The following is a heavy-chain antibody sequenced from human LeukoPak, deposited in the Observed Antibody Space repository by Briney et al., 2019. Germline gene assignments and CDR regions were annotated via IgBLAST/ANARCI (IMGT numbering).Heavy chain of an antibody. Sequence: GGSLRLSCAASGFTVSSNYMSWVRQAPGKGLEWVSNIRATSTTLYYQDYYADSVKGRFTTSRDNAKNSLYLQMDSLRVEDTAVYYCARDTQWAFDYWGQGILVTVSS. V-gene: IGHV3-48*01. J-gene: IGHJ4*02. D-gene: IGHD1-26*01. CDR3: ARDTQWAFDY. CDR2: IRATSTTL. CDR1: GFTVSSNY.